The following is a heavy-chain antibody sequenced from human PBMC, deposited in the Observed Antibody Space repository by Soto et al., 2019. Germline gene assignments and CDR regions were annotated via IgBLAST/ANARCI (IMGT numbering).Heavy chain of an antibody. D-gene: IGHD3-3*01. CDR1: GGSISSYY. V-gene: IGHV4-59*01. CDR2: IYYSGST. CDR3: ARGDHDFWSGYPNWFDP. Sequence: SETLSLTCTVSGGSISSYYWSLIRQPPGKGLEWIGYIYYSGSTNYNPSLKSRVTISVDTSKNQFSLKLSSVTAADTAVYYCARGDHDFWSGYPNWFDPWGQGTLVTVSS. J-gene: IGHJ5*02.